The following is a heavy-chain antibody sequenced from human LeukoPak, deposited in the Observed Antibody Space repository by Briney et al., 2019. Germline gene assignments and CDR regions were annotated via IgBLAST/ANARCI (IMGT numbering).Heavy chain of an antibody. CDR1: GFTFSSHG. CDR2: ISGSGENT. Sequence: GGSLRLSCAASGFTFSSHGMSWVRQAPGKGLEWVSTISGSGENTYYADSEKGRFTISRDNSKNTLYLQMNSLRAEDTAIYYCANWDNSGWYTLDYWGQGTLVTVSS. J-gene: IGHJ4*02. V-gene: IGHV3-23*01. D-gene: IGHD6-19*01. CDR3: ANWDNSGWYTLDY.